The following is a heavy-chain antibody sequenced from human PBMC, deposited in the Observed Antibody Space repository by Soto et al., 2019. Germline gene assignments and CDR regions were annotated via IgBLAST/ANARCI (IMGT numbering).Heavy chain of an antibody. J-gene: IGHJ6*02. Sequence: ASVKVSCKASGYTFTSYAMHWVRQAPGQRLEWMGWINAGNGNTKYSQKFQGRVTITRATSASTAYMELSSLRSEDTAVYYCARSVLLWFGELLGRRKDYYYGMDVWGQGTTVTVSS. CDR1: GYTFTSYA. CDR2: INAGNGNT. CDR3: ARSVLLWFGELLGRRKDYYYGMDV. D-gene: IGHD3-10*01. V-gene: IGHV1-3*01.